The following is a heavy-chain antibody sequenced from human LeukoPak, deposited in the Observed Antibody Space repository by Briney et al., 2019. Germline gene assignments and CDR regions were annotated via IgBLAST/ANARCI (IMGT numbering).Heavy chain of an antibody. D-gene: IGHD3-9*01. V-gene: IGHV4-39*07. CDR2: IYYSGST. Sequence: PSETLSLTCTVSGGSISSSSYYWGWIRQPPGKGLEWIGSIYYSGSTYYNPSLKSRVTISVDTSKNQFSLKLSSVTAADTAVYYCAKGVDILTGYYSTRGDYYYYMDVWGKGTTVTVSS. CDR3: AKGVDILTGYYSTRGDYYYYMDV. J-gene: IGHJ6*03. CDR1: GGSISSSSYY.